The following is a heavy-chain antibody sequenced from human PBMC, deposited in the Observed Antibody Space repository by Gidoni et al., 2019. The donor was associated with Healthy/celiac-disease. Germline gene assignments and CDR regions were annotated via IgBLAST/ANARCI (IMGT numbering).Heavy chain of an antibody. CDR1: GGSFSGYY. V-gene: IGHV4-34*01. D-gene: IGHD2-2*02. Sequence: QVQLQQWGAGLLKPSETLSLTCAVYGGSFSGYYWSWIRQPPGKGLEWIGEINHSGSTNYNPSLKSRVTISVDTSKNQFSLKLSSVTAADTAVYYCARGSPGYCSSTSCYIFKNHYYYYMDVWGKGTTVTVSS. J-gene: IGHJ6*03. CDR2: INHSGST. CDR3: ARGSPGYCSSTSCYIFKNHYYYYMDV.